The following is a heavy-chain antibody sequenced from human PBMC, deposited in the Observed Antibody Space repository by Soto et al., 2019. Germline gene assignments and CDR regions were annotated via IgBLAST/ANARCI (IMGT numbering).Heavy chain of an antibody. CDR2: ISAVTSAI. CDR1: GFIFSNYA. D-gene: IGHD3-10*01. J-gene: IGHJ4*02. CDR3: GRYVVGRGTSEPGY. Sequence: EVQLLESGGALVQPGGSLTLSCAASGFIFSNYAMSWARLAPGKGLEWVSSISAVTSAINYADPVRGRFAMSRGKSENKVFRQMDSLRVEDTAIYYCGRYVVGRGTSEPGYWGQGTLVTVSS. V-gene: IGHV3-23*01.